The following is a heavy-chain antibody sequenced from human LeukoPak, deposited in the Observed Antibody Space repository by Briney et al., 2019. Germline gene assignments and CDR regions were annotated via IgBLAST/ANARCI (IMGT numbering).Heavy chain of an antibody. CDR1: GGSISSYY. Sequence: SETLSLTCTVSGGSISSYYWSWIRQPPGKGLEWIGYIYYSGSTNYNPSLKSRVTMSVDTSKNQFSLKLSSVTAADTAVYYCAREWPLRYFDWPLNFDYWGQGTLVTVSS. V-gene: IGHV4-59*12. CDR3: AREWPLRYFDWPLNFDY. D-gene: IGHD3-9*01. CDR2: IYYSGST. J-gene: IGHJ4*02.